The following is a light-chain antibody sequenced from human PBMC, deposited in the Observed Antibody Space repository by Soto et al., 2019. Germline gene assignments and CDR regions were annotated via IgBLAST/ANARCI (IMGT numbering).Light chain of an antibody. CDR1: QSISRY. Sequence: DIQMTQSPSSLSASVGDRVTITCRASQSISRYLNWYQQIPEKAPKLLIYAASTLQSGVPSRFSGSGSGTDFTLTISSLQPEDFATYYCQQSYEIPLTFGEGTKVEIK. V-gene: IGKV1-39*01. CDR2: AAS. CDR3: QQSYEIPLT. J-gene: IGKJ4*01.